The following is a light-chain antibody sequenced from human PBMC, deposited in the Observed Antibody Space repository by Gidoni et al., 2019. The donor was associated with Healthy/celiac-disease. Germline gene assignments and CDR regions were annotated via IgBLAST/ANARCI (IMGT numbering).Light chain of an antibody. J-gene: IGLJ3*02. Sequence: QSVLTQPPSASGTPGQRVTISCSGSSSNIGSNTVNWYQQRPGTAPKLLIYSNNQRPSVVPDRFSGSKSGTSASLAISGLQFEDEADYYCAAWDDSLNGFWVFGGGTKLTVL. CDR3: AAWDDSLNGFWV. V-gene: IGLV1-44*01. CDR2: SNN. CDR1: SSNIGSNT.